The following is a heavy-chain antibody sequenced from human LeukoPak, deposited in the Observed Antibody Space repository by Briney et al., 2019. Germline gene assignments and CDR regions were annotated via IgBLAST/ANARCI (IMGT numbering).Heavy chain of an antibody. V-gene: IGHV3-30*02. CDR2: IRYDGSNK. CDR1: GFTFSSYG. J-gene: IGHJ4*02. CDR3: AKPDPYSESYYYYFDY. Sequence: PGGSLRLSCAASGFTFSSYGMHWVRQAPGKGLEWVAFIRYDGSNKYYADSVKGRFTISRGNSKNTLYLQMNSLRAEDTAVYYCAKPDPYSESYYYYFDYWGQGTLVTVSS. D-gene: IGHD1-26*01.